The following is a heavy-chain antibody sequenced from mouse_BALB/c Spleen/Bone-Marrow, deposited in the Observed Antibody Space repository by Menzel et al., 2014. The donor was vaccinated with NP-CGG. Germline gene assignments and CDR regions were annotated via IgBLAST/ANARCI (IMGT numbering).Heavy chain of an antibody. CDR2: ISYSGST. D-gene: IGHD2-1*01. Sequence: EVKLVESGPSLVKPSQTLSLTCSVTGDSITSGYWNWIRKFPGNKLEYMGYISYSGSTYYNPSLKSRISITRDTSKNQYYLQLNSVTTEDTATYYSARSRDYYGNSLDYWGQGTTLTVSS. V-gene: IGHV3-8*02. J-gene: IGHJ2*01. CDR3: ARSRDYYGNSLDY. CDR1: GDSITSGY.